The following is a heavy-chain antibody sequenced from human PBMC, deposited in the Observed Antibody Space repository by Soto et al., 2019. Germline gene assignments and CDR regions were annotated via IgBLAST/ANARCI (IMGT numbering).Heavy chain of an antibody. CDR2: ISGYNGNT. Sequence: PVKPTLKASGVGKTCKFMRGAHQAHKQGLEWMGWISGYNGNTNYAQKYQGRITMTIDTSTTTAYMELGSLTSDDTAVYYCAKNGQLPYYYYGMDVWGQGNTVIVS. D-gene: IGHD1-26*01. V-gene: IGHV1-18*01. CDR1: GVGKTCKF. J-gene: IGHJ6*02. CDR3: AKNGQLPYYYYGMDV.